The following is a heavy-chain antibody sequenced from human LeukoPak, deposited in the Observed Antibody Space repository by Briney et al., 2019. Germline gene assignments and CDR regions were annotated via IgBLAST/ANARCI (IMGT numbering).Heavy chain of an antibody. V-gene: IGHV3-33*01. CDR3: ARDLVPLAAAGYYGMDV. Sequence: PGGSLRLSCAASGFTFSSYGMHWVRQAPGKGLEWVAVIWYDGNNKYYADSVKGRFTISRDNSKNTLYLQMNSLRAEDTAVYYCARDLVPLAAAGYYGMDVWGQGTTVTVSS. CDR1: GFTFSSYG. CDR2: IWYDGNNK. D-gene: IGHD6-13*01. J-gene: IGHJ6*02.